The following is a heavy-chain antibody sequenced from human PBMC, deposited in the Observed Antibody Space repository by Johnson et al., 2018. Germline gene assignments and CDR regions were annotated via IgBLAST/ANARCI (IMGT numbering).Heavy chain of an antibody. V-gene: IGHV3-21*06. CDR1: AITFSPYT. CDR3: ARDPGKYGESFDI. Sequence: VQLGESGGGLVKPGGSLRLCCAASAITFSPYTMNWVRQAPGKGLAWISSISSSSTYIYYADSVKGRFTISRDNAKNSLFLHMNSLRAEDPAMCYCARDPGKYGESFDIWGQGTMVTVSS. J-gene: IGHJ3*02. D-gene: IGHD4-17*01. CDR2: ISSSSTYI.